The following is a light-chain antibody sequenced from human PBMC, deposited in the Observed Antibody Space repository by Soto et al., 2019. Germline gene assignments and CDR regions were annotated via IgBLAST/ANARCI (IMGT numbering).Light chain of an antibody. V-gene: IGKV3-15*01. J-gene: IGKJ1*01. CDR1: QSVSSN. Sequence: LMTQSSATLSVSPWEKATISCRASQSVSSNLVWYQQKPGQAPRLLIYGASTRATGIPARFSGSGSGTEFTLTISSLQSEDFAVYFCQQYNNWPRTFGQGTKVDIK. CDR3: QQYNNWPRT. CDR2: GAS.